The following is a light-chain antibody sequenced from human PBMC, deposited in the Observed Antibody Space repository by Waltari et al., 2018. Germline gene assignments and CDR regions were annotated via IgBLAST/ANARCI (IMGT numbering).Light chain of an antibody. V-gene: IGLV8-61*01. CDR2: STN. J-gene: IGLJ3*02. CDR3: VLYMGSGIWV. CDR1: SCSFSTRSY. Sequence: QTVVTQEPSFSVSPGGTVTLTCGLRSCSFSTRSYPNWYPQPPGQAPRTLIYSTNTRSSGVPDRFSGSILGNKAALTITGAQADDESDYYCVLYMGSGIWVFGGGTKLTVL.